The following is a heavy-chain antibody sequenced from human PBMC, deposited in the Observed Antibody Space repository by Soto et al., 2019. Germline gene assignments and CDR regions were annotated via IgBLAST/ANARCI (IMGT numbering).Heavy chain of an antibody. D-gene: IGHD6-19*01. CDR3: ARGVAVSGSNFQH. J-gene: IGHJ1*01. CDR2: IYYSGNT. CDR1: GGSISSGDYY. Sequence: QVQLQESGPGLAKPSQTLSLTCTVSGGSISSGDYYWSWIRQPPGKGLEWIGYIYYSGNTYYNPSRKSRVPISVGTSKNPFSLKLSSVTAADTAVYFCARGVAVSGSNFQHWGQGTLVIVSS. V-gene: IGHV4-30-4*01.